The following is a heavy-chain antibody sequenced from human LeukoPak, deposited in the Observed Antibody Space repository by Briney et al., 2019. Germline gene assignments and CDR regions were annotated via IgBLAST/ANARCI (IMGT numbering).Heavy chain of an antibody. J-gene: IGHJ4*02. Sequence: GGSLRLSCAASGFTFSSYGMHWVRQAPGKGLEWVAVISYDGSNKYYADSVKGRFTISRDNSKNTLYLQMNSLRAEDTAVYYCAKEGFYDSSGYQDYWGQGTLVTVSS. D-gene: IGHD3-22*01. CDR2: ISYDGSNK. CDR1: GFTFSSYG. CDR3: AKEGFYDSSGYQDY. V-gene: IGHV3-30*18.